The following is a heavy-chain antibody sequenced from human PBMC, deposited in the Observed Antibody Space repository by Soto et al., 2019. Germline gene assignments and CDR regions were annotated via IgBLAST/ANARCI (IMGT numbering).Heavy chain of an antibody. CDR2: IFSNDEK. J-gene: IGHJ4*02. CDR1: GFSLSNARMG. D-gene: IGHD3-10*01. Sequence: QVTLKESGPVLVKPTETLTLTCTVSGFSLSNARMGVSWIRQPPGKALEWLAHIFSNDEKSYSTSPKSRLTISKDPSKSQVVLTMTNMDPVDTATYYCARIFISGGSGTQYGDYWGQGTLVTVSS. CDR3: ARIFISGGSGTQYGDY. V-gene: IGHV2-26*01.